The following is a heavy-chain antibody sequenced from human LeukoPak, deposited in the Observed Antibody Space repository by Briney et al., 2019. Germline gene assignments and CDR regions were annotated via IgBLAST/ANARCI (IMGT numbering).Heavy chain of an antibody. D-gene: IGHD1-26*01. CDR3: VRDRSLGAGDAFDI. J-gene: IGHJ3*02. Sequence: PGGSLRLSCSASGFSFSTYGMHWVRQAPGKGLEYVSAISTVGCSTYYADSVKGRFSISRDNSKNTLYLQMSSLRDEDTAVYYCVRDRSLGAGDAFDIWGGGTVVSVFS. CDR1: GFSFSTYG. CDR2: ISTVGCST. V-gene: IGHV3-64D*09.